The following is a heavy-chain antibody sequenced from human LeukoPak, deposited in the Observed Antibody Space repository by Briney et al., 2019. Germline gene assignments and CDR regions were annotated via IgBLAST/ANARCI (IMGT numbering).Heavy chain of an antibody. CDR3: ARRAKNYYDSSGYYFFDY. Sequence: KSSETLSLTCAVYGGSFSGYYWSWIRQPPGKGLEWIGEINHSGSTNYNPSLKSRVTISVDTSKNQFSLKLSSVTAADTAVYYCARRAKNYYDSSGYYFFDYWGQGTLVTVSS. V-gene: IGHV4-34*01. CDR1: GGSFSGYY. CDR2: INHSGST. D-gene: IGHD3-22*01. J-gene: IGHJ4*02.